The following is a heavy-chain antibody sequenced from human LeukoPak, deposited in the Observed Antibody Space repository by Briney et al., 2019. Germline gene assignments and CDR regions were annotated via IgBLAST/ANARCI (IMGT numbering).Heavy chain of an antibody. CDR3: AREWRDGATQLFRHAFDI. V-gene: IGHV1-69*13. D-gene: IGHD5-24*01. CDR2: IIPIFGTA. Sequence: SVKVSCKASGGTFSSYAISWVRQAPGQGLEWMGGIIPIFGTANYAQKFQGRVTITADVSTSTAYMELSSLRSEDTAVYYCAREWRDGATQLFRHAFDIWGQGTMVTVSS. J-gene: IGHJ3*02. CDR1: GGTFSSYA.